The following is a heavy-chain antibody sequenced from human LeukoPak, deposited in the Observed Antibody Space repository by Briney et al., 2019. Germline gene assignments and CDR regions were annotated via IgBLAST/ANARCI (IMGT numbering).Heavy chain of an antibody. J-gene: IGHJ4*02. Sequence: GGSLRLSCAASGFTFGSYGLHWVRQAPGKGLQWVAFIRYDGSDKYYADSVKGRFTISRDNSKNTLYLQMNSLRTEDTAVYYCAKDLTTVTTQGDYWGQGTLVTVSS. CDR1: GFTFGSYG. D-gene: IGHD4-17*01. CDR2: IRYDGSDK. CDR3: AKDLTTVTTQGDY. V-gene: IGHV3-30*02.